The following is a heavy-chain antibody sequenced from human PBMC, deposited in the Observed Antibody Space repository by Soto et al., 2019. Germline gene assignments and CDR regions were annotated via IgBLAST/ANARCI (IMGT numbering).Heavy chain of an antibody. Sequence: SETLSLTCSVSGGSVRSGSYYWTWIRQPPGKGLEWIGYIYQSGTTNYNASLKSRVTISVDTANNQVSLRMRSLTAADTAVYYCGRVVEGATRHTDLDSWGQGTLVTVSS. D-gene: IGHD2-21*01. CDR2: IYQSGTT. J-gene: IGHJ5*01. V-gene: IGHV4-61*01. CDR1: GGSVRSGSYY. CDR3: GRVVEGATRHTDLDS.